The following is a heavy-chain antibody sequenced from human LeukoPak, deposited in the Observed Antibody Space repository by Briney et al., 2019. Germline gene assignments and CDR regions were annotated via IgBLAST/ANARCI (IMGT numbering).Heavy chain of an antibody. D-gene: IGHD3-22*01. Sequence: PGGSLRLSCAASGFTFSSYSMNWVRQAPGKGLEWVSSISGSSSYIYYADSVKGRFTISRDNAKNSLYLQMNSLRAEDTAVYYCARGGGDLYYDSSGYLGYWGQGTLVTVSS. CDR1: GFTFSSYS. V-gene: IGHV3-21*01. J-gene: IGHJ4*02. CDR3: ARGGGDLYYDSSGYLGY. CDR2: ISGSSSYI.